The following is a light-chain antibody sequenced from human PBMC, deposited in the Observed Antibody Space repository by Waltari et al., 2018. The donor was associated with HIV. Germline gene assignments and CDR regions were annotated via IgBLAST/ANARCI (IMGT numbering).Light chain of an antibody. J-gene: IGLJ2*01. CDR1: NIAATKS. CDR3: QVWDGRGDPVI. V-gene: IGLV3-21*02. CDR2: DDR. Sequence: SYVLTQPPSVSVAPGQTARITCGGNNIAATKSVHWYRLKPGQAPVVGIYDDRDRPTGIPDRFSGSSSGDTATLTISRAEAGDEAHYYCQVWDGRGDPVIFGGGTKLAVV.